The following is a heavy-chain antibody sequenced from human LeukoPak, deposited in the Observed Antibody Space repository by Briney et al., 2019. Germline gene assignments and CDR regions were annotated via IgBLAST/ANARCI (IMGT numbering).Heavy chain of an antibody. J-gene: IGHJ4*02. CDR3: ARLHISVGSLDYFDY. Sequence: PSETLSLTCTVSGYSISSGYYWGWIRQPPGKGLEWIGSIYYSGSTYYNPSLKSRVTISVDTSKNQFSLKLSSVTAADTAVYYCARLHISVGSLDYFDYWGQGTLVTVSS. D-gene: IGHD2-21*01. CDR1: GYSISSGYY. V-gene: IGHV4-38-2*02. CDR2: IYYSGST.